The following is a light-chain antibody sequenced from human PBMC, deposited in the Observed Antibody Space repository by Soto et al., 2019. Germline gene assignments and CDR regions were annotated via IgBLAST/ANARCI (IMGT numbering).Light chain of an antibody. CDR3: QQYNSYSGMYT. J-gene: IGKJ2*01. V-gene: IGKV1-5*03. CDR1: QSISSW. Sequence: DIQMTQSPSTLSASVGDRVTITCRASQSISSWLAWYQQKPGKAPKLLIYKASSLESGVPSRFSGSGSGTEFTLTISSLQPDDFATYYCQQYNSYSGMYTFGQWTKLESK. CDR2: KAS.